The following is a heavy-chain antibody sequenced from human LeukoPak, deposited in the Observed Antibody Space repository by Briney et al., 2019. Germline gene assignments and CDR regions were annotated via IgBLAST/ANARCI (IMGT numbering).Heavy chain of an antibody. V-gene: IGHV3-21*01. CDR2: ISSSSSYI. CDR1: GFTFSSYG. CDR3: ARDSGDGYVD. J-gene: IGHJ4*02. Sequence: ESGGSLRLSCAASGFTFSSYGMNWVRQAPGKGLEWVSSISSSSSYIYYADSVKGRFTISRDNAKNSLYLQMNSLRAEDTAVYYCARDSGDGYVDWGQGTLVTVSS. D-gene: IGHD5-24*01.